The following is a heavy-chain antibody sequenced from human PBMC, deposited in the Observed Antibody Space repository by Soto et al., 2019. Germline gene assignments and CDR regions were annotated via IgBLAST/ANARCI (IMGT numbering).Heavy chain of an antibody. CDR2: MNPNSGNT. D-gene: IGHD3-16*01. Sequence: QVQLVQSGAAVKKPGASVKVSCKASGYTFTSYDINWVRLATGQGLEWMGWMNPNSGNTAYAQKFQGRGTMTRNTTISTAYMELSRLRSEDTAVYFCARLKQDYAVAWGQGTLVTFSS. J-gene: IGHJ5*02. CDR1: GYTFTSYD. V-gene: IGHV1-8*01. CDR3: ARLKQDYAVA.